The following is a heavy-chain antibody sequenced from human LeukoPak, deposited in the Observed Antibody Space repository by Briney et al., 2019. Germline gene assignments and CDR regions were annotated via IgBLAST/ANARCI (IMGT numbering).Heavy chain of an antibody. CDR3: AKDRYYYDSSGYYSDY. Sequence: GGSLRLSCAASGFTFSSYGMHWVRQPPGKGLEWVAFIRYDGSNKYYADSVRGRFTISRDNSKNTLYLQMNSLRAEDTAVYYCAKDRYYYDSSGYYSDYWGQGTLVTVSS. CDR2: IRYDGSNK. D-gene: IGHD3-22*01. J-gene: IGHJ4*02. V-gene: IGHV3-30*02. CDR1: GFTFSSYG.